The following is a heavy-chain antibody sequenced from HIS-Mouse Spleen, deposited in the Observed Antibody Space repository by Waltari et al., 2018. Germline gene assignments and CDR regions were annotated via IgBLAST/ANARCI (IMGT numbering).Heavy chain of an antibody. V-gene: IGHV3-30*04. J-gene: IGHJ4*02. CDR2: ISYDGSNK. Sequence: QVQLVESGGGVVQPGRSLRLSCAASGFTFSSYAMPWVRRAPGKGLEWVAVISYDGSNKYYADSVKGRFTISRDNSKNTLYLQMNSLRAEDTAVYYCAGGDILTGYYFDYWGQGTLVTVSS. D-gene: IGHD3-9*01. CDR3: AGGDILTGYYFDY. CDR1: GFTFSSYA.